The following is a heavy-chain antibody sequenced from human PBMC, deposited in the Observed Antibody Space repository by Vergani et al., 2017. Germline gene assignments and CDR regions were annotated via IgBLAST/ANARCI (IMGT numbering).Heavy chain of an antibody. V-gene: IGHV1-46*01. CDR1: GYTFTSYD. D-gene: IGHD2-2*01. Sequence: QVQLVQSGAEVKKPGASVQVSCKASGYTFTSYDMHWVRQAPGQGLEWMGKIYPSGGTNYAQKFQGRVTMTKDTSTSTVDMELSSLRSEDTAMYYCALAESSTSCINSVCITPETGSWFDPWGQGTLVTVSS. CDR3: ALAESSTSCINSVCITPETGSWFDP. CDR2: IYPSGGT. J-gene: IGHJ5*02.